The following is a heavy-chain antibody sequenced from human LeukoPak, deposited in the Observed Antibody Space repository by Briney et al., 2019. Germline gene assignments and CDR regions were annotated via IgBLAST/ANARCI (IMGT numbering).Heavy chain of an antibody. J-gene: IGHJ4*02. CDR3: AKDRLLYDILTGFHY. D-gene: IGHD3-9*01. CDR2: IRYDGSNK. V-gene: IGHV3-30*02. Sequence: GGSLRLSCAASGFTFSSYGMHWVRQAPGKGPEWVAFIRYDGSNKYYADSVKGRFTISRDNSKNTLYLQMNSLRAEDTAVYYCAKDRLLYDILTGFHYWGQGTLVTVSS. CDR1: GFTFSSYG.